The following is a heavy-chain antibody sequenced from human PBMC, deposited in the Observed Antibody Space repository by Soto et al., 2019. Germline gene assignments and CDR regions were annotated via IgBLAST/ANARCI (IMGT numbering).Heavy chain of an antibody. J-gene: IGHJ3*02. CDR3: ARDVRGPNRIAAAGPPETGRGYVVAFDI. V-gene: IGHV3-48*02. CDR2: ISSSSSTI. D-gene: IGHD6-13*01. CDR1: GFTFSSYS. Sequence: GGSLRLSCAASGFTFSSYSMNWVRQAPGKGLEWVSYISSSSSTIYYADSVKGRFTISRDNAKNSLYLQMNSLRDEDTAVYYCARDVRGPNRIAAAGPPETGRGYVVAFDIWGQGTMVTVSS.